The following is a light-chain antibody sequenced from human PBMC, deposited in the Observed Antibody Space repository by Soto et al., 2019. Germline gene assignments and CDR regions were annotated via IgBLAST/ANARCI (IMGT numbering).Light chain of an antibody. CDR1: KLGNKY. J-gene: IGLJ2*01. CDR2: QDT. Sequence: SYELTQPPSVSVSPGQTASITCSGHKLGNKYACWYQRKPGQSPVLVIYQDTKRLSGIPERFSGSNSGNTATLTISGTQAMDEADYYCQAWDSSTVVFGGGTKLTVL. CDR3: QAWDSSTVV. V-gene: IGLV3-1*01.